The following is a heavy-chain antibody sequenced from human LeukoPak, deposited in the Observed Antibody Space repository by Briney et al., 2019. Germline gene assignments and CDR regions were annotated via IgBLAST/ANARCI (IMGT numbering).Heavy chain of an antibody. CDR1: GFTFSSYA. D-gene: IGHD3-22*01. V-gene: IGHV3-23*01. CDR3: AKSATITMILMVLSDEFYFDS. J-gene: IGHJ4*02. CDR2: LSGSGTST. Sequence: PGGSLRLSCAVSGFTFSSYAMSWFRQAPGKGLEWVSTLSGSGTSTYYADSVKGGFTISRDNSKNTLYLQMNSLRAEDTAVYYCAKSATITMILMVLSDEFYFDSWGQGTLVTVSS.